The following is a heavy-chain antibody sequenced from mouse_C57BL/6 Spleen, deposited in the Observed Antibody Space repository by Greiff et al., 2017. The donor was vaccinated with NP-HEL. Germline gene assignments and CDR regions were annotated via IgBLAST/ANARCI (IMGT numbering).Heavy chain of an antibody. D-gene: IGHD1-1*01. CDR1: GYAFSSSW. Sequence: QVQLQQSGPELVKPGASVKISCKASGYAFSSSWMNWVKQRPGKGLEWIGRIYPGDGDTTYNGKFKGKATLTADKSSSTAYMQLSSLTSEDSAVYFCARWTVLRRGGDYYAMDYWGQGTSVTVSS. J-gene: IGHJ4*01. V-gene: IGHV1-82*01. CDR3: ARWTVLRRGGDYYAMDY. CDR2: IYPGDGDT.